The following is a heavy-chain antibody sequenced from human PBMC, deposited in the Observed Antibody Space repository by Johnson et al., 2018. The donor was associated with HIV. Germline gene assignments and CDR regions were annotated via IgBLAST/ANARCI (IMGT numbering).Heavy chain of an antibody. CDR2: IWYDGSNK. CDR3: ATISVIPSRVNYAFDN. J-gene: IGHJ3*02. V-gene: IGHV3-30*04. D-gene: IGHD3-16*02. Sequence: QMLLVESGGGVVQPGRSLRLSCPASGFTFSNYAMHWVRQAPGKGLEWVAVIWYDGSNKYYADSVKGRFTISRDNSKNTLYLQMNSLRAEDTAVYYCATISVIPSRVNYAFDNWGQGTMVTVS. CDR1: GFTFSNYA.